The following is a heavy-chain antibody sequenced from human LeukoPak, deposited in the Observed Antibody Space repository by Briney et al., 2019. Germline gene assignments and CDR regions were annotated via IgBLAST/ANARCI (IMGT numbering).Heavy chain of an antibody. CDR1: GFIFDDYA. J-gene: IGHJ4*02. V-gene: IGHV3-43*02. CDR3: TKDIGEHGYSVH. CDR2: ISGDGGRT. D-gene: IGHD5/OR15-5a*01. Sequence: TGGSLRLSCAASGFIFDDYAMHWVRHAPGKGLEWVSLISGDGGRTYYADSVKGRFTISRDNSKNSLYLQMNGLRTEDTALYYCTKDIGEHGYSVHWGQGTLVTVSS.